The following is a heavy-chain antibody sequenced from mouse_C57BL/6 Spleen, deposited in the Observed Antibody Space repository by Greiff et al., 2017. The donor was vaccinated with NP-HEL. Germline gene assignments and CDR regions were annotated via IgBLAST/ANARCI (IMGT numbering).Heavy chain of an antibody. V-gene: IGHV1-82*01. CDR2: IYPGDGDT. CDR1: GYAFSSSW. CDR3: ARSLITTVVATDY. J-gene: IGHJ2*01. D-gene: IGHD1-1*01. Sequence: QVQLQQSGPELVKPGASVKISCKASGYAFSSSWMHWVKQRPGKGLEWIGRIYPGDGDTNYNGKFKGQATLTADKSSSTAYMQLSSLTSEDSAVYFCARSLITTVVATDYWGQGTTLTVSS.